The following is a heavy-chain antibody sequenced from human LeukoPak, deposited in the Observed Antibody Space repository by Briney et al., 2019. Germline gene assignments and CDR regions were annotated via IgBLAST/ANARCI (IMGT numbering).Heavy chain of an antibody. Sequence: ASVKVSCKPSGYTFISYDINWVRQATGQGLEWMGWMNPNSGNTGYAQKFQGRVTMTRSSSISTAYMELSNLTSEDTAVYYCARSSVGVRRRTAYWGQGTLVTVSS. CDR3: ARSSVGVRRRTAY. D-gene: IGHD1-26*01. CDR1: GYTFISYD. CDR2: MNPNSGNT. J-gene: IGHJ4*02. V-gene: IGHV1-8*01.